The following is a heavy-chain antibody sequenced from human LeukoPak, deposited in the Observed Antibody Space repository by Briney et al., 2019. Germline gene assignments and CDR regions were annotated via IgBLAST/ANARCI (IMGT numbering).Heavy chain of an antibody. CDR1: GGSISSSSYY. J-gene: IGHJ3*02. D-gene: IGHD1-26*01. Sequence: PSETLCDTCTVSGGSISSSSYYWGWIRQPPGKGLEWIGSIYYGGSTYYNPSLRSRVTISVDTSKNKFSLKLRSVTAADTAVYYCARRVIVGAHYGAFDIWGRGTMVTVSS. V-gene: IGHV4-39*01. CDR2: IYYGGST. CDR3: ARRVIVGAHYGAFDI.